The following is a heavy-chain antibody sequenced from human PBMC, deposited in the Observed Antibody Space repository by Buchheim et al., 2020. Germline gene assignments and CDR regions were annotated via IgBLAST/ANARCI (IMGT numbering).Heavy chain of an antibody. CDR3: ARGPAEGYCSGGSCYGFYYYGMDV. V-gene: IGHV3-11*01. Sequence: QVQLVESGGGLVKPGGSLRLSCAASGFTFSDYYMSWIRQAPGKGLEWVSYISSSGSTIYYADSRRGRFTISMDNAKNSLYLQMSSLRAEDTAVYYCARGPAEGYCSGGSCYGFYYYGMDVWGKGTT. J-gene: IGHJ6*04. CDR2: ISSSGSTI. D-gene: IGHD2-15*01. CDR1: GFTFSDYY.